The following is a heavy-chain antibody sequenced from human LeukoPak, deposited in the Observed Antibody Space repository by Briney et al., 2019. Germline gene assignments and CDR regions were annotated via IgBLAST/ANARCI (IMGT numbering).Heavy chain of an antibody. CDR1: GFTFRDYA. J-gene: IGHJ4*02. Sequence: GGSLRLSCAASGFTFRDYAMTWVRQAPGKGLEWVAVVSASGGTTYYADFVKGRFNISRDNSKNTLYLQMNSLSAEDTAVYYCTKGTRRDAYNDWGQGTLVTVSS. CDR2: VSASGGTT. D-gene: IGHD5-24*01. CDR3: TKGTRRDAYND. V-gene: IGHV3-23*01.